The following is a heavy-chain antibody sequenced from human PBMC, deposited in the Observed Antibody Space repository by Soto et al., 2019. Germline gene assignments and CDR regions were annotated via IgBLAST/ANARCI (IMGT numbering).Heavy chain of an antibody. Sequence: ASVNVSCKXSGYTFTGYYMHWVRQAPGQGLEWMGWINPNSGGTNYAQKFQGRVTMTRDTSISTAYMELSRLRSDDTAVYYCARALYGGAFDIWGQGTMVTVSS. CDR2: INPNSGGT. J-gene: IGHJ3*02. V-gene: IGHV1-2*02. CDR3: ARALYGGAFDI. D-gene: IGHD3-10*01. CDR1: GYTFTGYY.